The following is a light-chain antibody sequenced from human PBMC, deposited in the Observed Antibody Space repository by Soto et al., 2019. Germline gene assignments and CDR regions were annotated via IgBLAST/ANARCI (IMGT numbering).Light chain of an antibody. J-gene: IGKJ1*01. CDR3: HQYKTWRT. CDR1: QSIDSK. V-gene: IGKV3-15*01. CDR2: SAS. Sequence: IVMTQSPATLSVSPGERVTLSCRASQSIDSKLAWYQQRPGQAPRLLIYSASTRATGIPARVSGSGSRTEFTLTISGLQSEDLGVYYCHQYKTWRTFGQGTNVEIK.